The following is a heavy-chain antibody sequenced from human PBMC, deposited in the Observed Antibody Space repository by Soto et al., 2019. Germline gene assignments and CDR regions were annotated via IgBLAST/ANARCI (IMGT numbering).Heavy chain of an antibody. V-gene: IGHV3-72*01. CDR2: VRKKANSYTE. Sequence: EMQLVESGGGLVQPGGSLRLSCAASGFTFSDHYMDWVRQASGKGLEWVGRVRKKANSYTEEYAASVKGRFTISRDDSKNSLYLQMNGLKIEDTALYYCVRAGTGYQLDYWGQGTLVTVSS. CDR1: GFTFSDHY. CDR3: VRAGTGYQLDY. J-gene: IGHJ4*02. D-gene: IGHD3-9*01.